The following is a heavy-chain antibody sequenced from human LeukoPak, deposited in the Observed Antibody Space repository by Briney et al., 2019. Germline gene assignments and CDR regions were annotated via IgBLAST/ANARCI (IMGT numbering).Heavy chain of an antibody. CDR1: GFTFSSYA. J-gene: IGHJ6*02. Sequence: SGGSLRLSCAAPGFTFSSYAMSWVRQAPGKGLEWVSAISRSGGSTYYADSVKGRFTISRDNSKNTLYLQMNSLRAEDTAVYYCAKSHLTGTDYYYYGMDVWGQGTTVTVSS. V-gene: IGHV3-23*01. CDR2: ISRSGGST. CDR3: AKSHLTGTDYYYYGMDV. D-gene: IGHD1-7*01.